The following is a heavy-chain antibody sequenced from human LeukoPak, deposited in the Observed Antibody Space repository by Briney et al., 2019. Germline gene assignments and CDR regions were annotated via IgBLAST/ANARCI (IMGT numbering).Heavy chain of an antibody. CDR2: IGAGDKYT. J-gene: IGHJ4*02. D-gene: IGHD2-15*01. V-gene: IGHV3-23*01. CDR1: GFTLRNYA. Sequence: GGSLRLSCAASGFTLRNYAMSWVRQAPGKGLEWVSSIGAGDKYTYYGDSVKGRFTISRDNSKNTLYLQMNSLRAGDTAVYYCARDRGVVAATAHFDYWGQGTLVTVSS. CDR3: ARDRGVVAATAHFDY.